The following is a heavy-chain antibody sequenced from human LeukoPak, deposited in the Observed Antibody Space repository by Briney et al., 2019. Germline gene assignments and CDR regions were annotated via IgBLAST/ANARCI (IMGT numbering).Heavy chain of an antibody. CDR2: INPNSGGT. V-gene: IGHV1-2*02. CDR1: GYTFTGYY. CDR3: ARVYNDCSSTSCYILGWFDP. D-gene: IGHD2-2*02. J-gene: IGHJ5*02. Sequence: ASVKVSCKASGYTFTGYYMHWVRQAPGQGLEWMGWINPNSGGTNYAQKFQGRVTMTRDTSISTAYMELSRLRSDDTAVYYCARVYNDCSSTSCYILGWFDPWGQGTLVTVSS.